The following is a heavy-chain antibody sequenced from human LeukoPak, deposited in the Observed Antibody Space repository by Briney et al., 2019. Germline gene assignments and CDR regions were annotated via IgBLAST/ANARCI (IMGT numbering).Heavy chain of an antibody. CDR1: GDSVSSNSVA. CDR2: TYYRSKWYS. D-gene: IGHD5-18*01. Sequence: SQTLSLTCAISGDSVSSNSVAWNWIRQSPSRGLEWLGRTYYRSKWYSDYAVSVQSRMTINPDTSKNQFSLQLTSVTPEDTAVYYCAKDLRGYSYGYDYWGQGTLVTVSS. J-gene: IGHJ4*02. CDR3: AKDLRGYSYGYDY. V-gene: IGHV6-1*01.